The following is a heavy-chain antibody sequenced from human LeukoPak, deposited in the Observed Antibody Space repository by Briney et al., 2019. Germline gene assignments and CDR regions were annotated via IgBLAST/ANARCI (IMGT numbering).Heavy chain of an antibody. Sequence: GGSLRLSCAASGFTFDDYAMYWVRQAPGKGLEWVSGISWNSGSIGYADSVKGRFTISRDNAKNSLYLQMNSLRAEDTALYYCAKDIEAVVTSYGMDVWGQGTTVTVSS. CDR3: AKDIEAVVTSYGMDV. J-gene: IGHJ6*02. V-gene: IGHV3-9*01. CDR1: GFTFDDYA. D-gene: IGHD2-21*02. CDR2: ISWNSGSI.